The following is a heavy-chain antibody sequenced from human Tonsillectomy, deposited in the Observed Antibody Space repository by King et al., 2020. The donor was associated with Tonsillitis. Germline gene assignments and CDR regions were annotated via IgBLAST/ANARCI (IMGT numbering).Heavy chain of an antibody. CDR1: GFTFSSYA. CDR3: AKDRGDSSGYHNDY. Sequence: VQLVESGGGLVQPGGSLRLSCGASGFTFSSYAMSWVRQAPGKGLEWGSAISGSGGSTYYADSVKGRFTISRDHSKNTLYLQMNSLRAEDTAVYYCAKDRGDSSGYHNDYWGQGTLVTVSS. J-gene: IGHJ4*02. CDR2: ISGSGGST. D-gene: IGHD3-22*01. V-gene: IGHV3-23*04.